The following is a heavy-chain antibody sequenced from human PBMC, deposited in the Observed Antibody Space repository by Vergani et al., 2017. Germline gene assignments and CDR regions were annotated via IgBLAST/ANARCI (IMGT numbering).Heavy chain of an antibody. J-gene: IGHJ6*02. D-gene: IGHD3-10*01. Sequence: EEHLVESGGGLVKPGGSLRLSCVASGFTFGSYSVNWVRQAPGRGLEWVSSISSSGNYVYYAASVKGRFSISRDNAKNLLSLQMNSLRADETAVYYCARDQGSGTNRHHYGLDVWGQGTTVTVSS. CDR2: ISSSGNYV. V-gene: IGHV3-21*06. CDR1: GFTFGSYS. CDR3: ARDQGSGTNRHHYGLDV.